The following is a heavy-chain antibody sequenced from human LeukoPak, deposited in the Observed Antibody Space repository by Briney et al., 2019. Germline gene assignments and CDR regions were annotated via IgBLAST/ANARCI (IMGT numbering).Heavy chain of an antibody. V-gene: IGHV1-69*13. CDR3: ASRSSSSWYSYYYYGMDV. CDR2: IIPIFGTA. CDR1: GGTFSSYA. Sequence: SVKVSCKASGGTFSSYAISWVRQAPGQGLEWMGGIIPIFGTANYAQKFQGRVTITADESTSTAYMELSSLRSEDTAVYYSASRSSSSWYSYYYYGMDVWGQGTTVTVSS. J-gene: IGHJ6*02. D-gene: IGHD6-13*01.